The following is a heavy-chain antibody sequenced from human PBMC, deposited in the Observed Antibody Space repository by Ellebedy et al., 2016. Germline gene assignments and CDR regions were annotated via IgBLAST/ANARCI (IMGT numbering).Heavy chain of an antibody. CDR2: IYSGGST. CDR1: GFTVSSNY. V-gene: IGHV3-53*01. D-gene: IGHD2-15*01. J-gene: IGHJ4*02. Sequence: GESLKISCAASGFTVSSNYMSWVRQAPGKGLEWVSVIYSGGSTYYADSVKGRFTISRDNSKNTLYLQMNSLRAEDTAVYYCARNLPSIDWGQGTLVTVSS. CDR3: ARNLPSID.